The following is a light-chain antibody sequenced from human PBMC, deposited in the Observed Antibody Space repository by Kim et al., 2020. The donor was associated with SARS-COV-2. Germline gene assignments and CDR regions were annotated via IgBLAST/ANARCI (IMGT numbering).Light chain of an antibody. J-gene: IGLJ3*02. CDR1: NIGSKN. CDR2: RDS. V-gene: IGLV3-9*01. Sequence: SYELTQPLSVSVALGQTARITCGGNNIGSKNVHWYQQKPGQAPVLGIYRDSNRPSGIPERFSGSNSGNTATLTISRAQAGDEADYYCQVWDSSTAVFGGG. CDR3: QVWDSSTAV.